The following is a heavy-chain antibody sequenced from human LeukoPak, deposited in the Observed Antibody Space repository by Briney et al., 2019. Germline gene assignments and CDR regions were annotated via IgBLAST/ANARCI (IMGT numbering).Heavy chain of an antibody. D-gene: IGHD5-18*01. J-gene: IGHJ4*02. CDR1: GGSISSSSYY. V-gene: IGHV4-39*01. CDR2: IYYSGST. Sequence: SETLSLTCTVSGGSISSSSYYWGWIRQPPGKGLEWIGSIYYSGSTYYNPSLKSRVTISVDTSKNQFSLKLSSVTAADTAVYYCARHVDTAMAGFDYWGQGTLVTVPS. CDR3: ARHVDTAMAGFDY.